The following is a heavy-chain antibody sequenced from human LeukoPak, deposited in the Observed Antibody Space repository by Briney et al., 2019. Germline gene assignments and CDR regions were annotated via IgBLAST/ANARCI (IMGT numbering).Heavy chain of an antibody. Sequence: GGSLRLPCAASGYTFTSYYMHWVRQAPGQGLEWMGIINPNAGTTSYAQKFQGRVTVTRDTSTSTVYMELSSLRSEDTAVYYCARDLSGGKLRYFDWLPPDYWGQGTLVTVSS. CDR2: INPNAGTT. CDR1: GYTFTSYY. CDR3: ARDLSGGKLRYFDWLPPDY. V-gene: IGHV1-46*01. J-gene: IGHJ4*02. D-gene: IGHD3-9*01.